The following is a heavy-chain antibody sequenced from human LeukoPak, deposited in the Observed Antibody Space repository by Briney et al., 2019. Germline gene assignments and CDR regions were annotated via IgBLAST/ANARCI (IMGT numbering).Heavy chain of an antibody. CDR3: ARDGLILRFLEWLLPLDY. CDR1: GYTFTSYG. D-gene: IGHD3-3*01. CDR2: ISAYNGNT. Sequence: GASVKVSCKASGYTFTSYGISWVRQAPGQGLEWMGWISAYNGNTNYAQKLQGRVTITTDTSTSTAYMELRSLRSDDTAVYYCARDGLILRFLEWLLPLDYWGQGTLVTVSS. J-gene: IGHJ4*02. V-gene: IGHV1-18*01.